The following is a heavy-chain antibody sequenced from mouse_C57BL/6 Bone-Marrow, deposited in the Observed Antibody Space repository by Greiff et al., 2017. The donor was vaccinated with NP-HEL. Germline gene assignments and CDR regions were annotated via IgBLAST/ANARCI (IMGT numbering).Heavy chain of an antibody. CDR1: GFSLTSYG. Sequence: VQLQQSGPGLVQPSQSLSITCTVSGFSLTSYGVHWVRQSPGKGLDGRGVFWSGGSTDYNAAFISRLSISNDNSKSQVFFKMNSLQADDTAIYYCARARLWYYFDYWGQGTTLTVSS. D-gene: IGHD6-2*01. J-gene: IGHJ2*01. CDR2: FWSGGST. V-gene: IGHV2-2*01. CDR3: ARARLWYYFDY.